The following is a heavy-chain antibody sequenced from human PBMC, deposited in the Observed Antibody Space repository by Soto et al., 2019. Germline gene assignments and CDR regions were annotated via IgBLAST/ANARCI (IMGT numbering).Heavy chain of an antibody. Sequence: SQTLSLTCAISGDSVSSNSAAWNWVRQSPSRGLEWLGRTYYRSKWYNDYAVSVKSRITINPDTSKNQFSLQLNSVTPEDTAVYYCAREVLADSSGWYLVDYWGQGTLVTVSS. CDR1: GDSVSSNSAA. CDR2: TYYRSKWYN. CDR3: AREVLADSSGWYLVDY. J-gene: IGHJ4*02. V-gene: IGHV6-1*01. D-gene: IGHD6-19*01.